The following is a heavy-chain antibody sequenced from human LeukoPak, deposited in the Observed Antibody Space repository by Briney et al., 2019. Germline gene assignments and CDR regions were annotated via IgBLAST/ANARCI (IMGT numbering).Heavy chain of an antibody. CDR2: IYYSGNT. CDR3: ARRSSGWYRYDY. V-gene: IGHV4-39*07. J-gene: IGHJ4*02. D-gene: IGHD6-19*01. CDR1: GGSISSSSYY. Sequence: PSETLSLTCTVSGGSISSSSYYWAWIRQPPGKGLEWIGSIYYSGNTYYKSSLKSRVTIAVDTSKNQFSLKLNSVTAADTAVYYCARRSSGWYRYDYWGQGTLVTVSS.